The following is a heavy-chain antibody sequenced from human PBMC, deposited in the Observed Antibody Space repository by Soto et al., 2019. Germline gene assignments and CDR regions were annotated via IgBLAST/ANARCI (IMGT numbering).Heavy chain of an antibody. V-gene: IGHV1-58*01. CDR2: IVVGSGNT. CDR1: GFTFTSSA. J-gene: IGHJ3*02. Sequence: ASVKVSCKASGFTFTSSAVQWVRQARGQRLEWIGWIVVGSGNTNYAQKFQERFTITRDMSTSTAYMKLSSLRTEDPSLYYCAAGYCSSTSCYAFDIWGQGTMVTVSS. D-gene: IGHD2-2*01. CDR3: AAGYCSSTSCYAFDI.